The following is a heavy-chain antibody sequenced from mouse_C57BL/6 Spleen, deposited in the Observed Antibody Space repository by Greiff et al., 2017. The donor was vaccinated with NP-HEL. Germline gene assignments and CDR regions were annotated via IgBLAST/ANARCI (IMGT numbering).Heavy chain of an antibody. CDR1: GFTFSDYG. D-gene: IGHD1-1*01. CDR3: ARTYYGSSYDYFDY. J-gene: IGHJ2*01. V-gene: IGHV5-15*01. CDR2: ISNLAYSI. Sequence: EVMLVESGGGLVQPGGSLKLSCAASGFTFSDYGMAWVRQAPRKGPEWVAFISNLAYSIYYADTVTGRFTISRENAKNTLYLEMSSLRSEDTAMYYCARTYYGSSYDYFDYWGQGTTLTVSS.